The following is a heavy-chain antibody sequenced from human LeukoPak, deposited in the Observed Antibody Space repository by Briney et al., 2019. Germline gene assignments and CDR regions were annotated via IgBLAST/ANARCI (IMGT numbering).Heavy chain of an antibody. CDR2: ISSSSSYT. CDR1: GFTFSSYS. Sequence: GGSLRLSCAASGFTFSSYSMNWVRQAPGKGLEWVSSISSSSSYTYYADSVKGRFTISRDNAKNSLYLQMNSLRAEDTAVYYCARGIAVTKYYYYMDVWGKGTTVTVSS. J-gene: IGHJ6*03. V-gene: IGHV3-21*01. D-gene: IGHD6-19*01. CDR3: ARGIAVTKYYYYMDV.